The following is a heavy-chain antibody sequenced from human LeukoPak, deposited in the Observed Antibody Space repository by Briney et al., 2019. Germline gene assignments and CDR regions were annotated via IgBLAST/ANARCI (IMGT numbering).Heavy chain of an antibody. CDR2: IYYSGST. V-gene: IGHV4-59*12. Sequence: SETLSLTCTVSGGSISSYYWSWIRQPPGKGQEWIGYIYYSGSTYYNPSLKSRVTISVDTSMNQFSLKLSSVTAADTAVYYCAREVSNCYFDYWGQGTLVTVSS. J-gene: IGHJ4*02. D-gene: IGHD4-11*01. CDR1: GGSISSYY. CDR3: AREVSNCYFDY.